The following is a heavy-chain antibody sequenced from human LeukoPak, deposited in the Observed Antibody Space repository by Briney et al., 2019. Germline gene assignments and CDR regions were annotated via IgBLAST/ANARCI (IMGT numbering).Heavy chain of an antibody. J-gene: IGHJ4*02. CDR3: ASSYGSNKNPFEY. Sequence: GGSLRLSCAASGFTFSSYAMHWVRQAPGKGLEYVSAISSSGDSTYYANSVRGRFTISRDNSKNTLCLQMGSLRAEDTAVYYCASSYGSNKNPFEYWGQGTLVTVSS. CDR1: GFTFSSYA. V-gene: IGHV3-64*01. D-gene: IGHD4-23*01. CDR2: ISSSGDST.